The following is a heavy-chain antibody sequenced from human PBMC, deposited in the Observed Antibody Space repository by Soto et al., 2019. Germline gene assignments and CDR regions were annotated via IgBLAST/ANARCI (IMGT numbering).Heavy chain of an antibody. V-gene: IGHV3-33*01. J-gene: IGHJ4*02. CDR2: IWYDGSNK. Sequence: QVQLVESGGGVVQPGRSLRLSCAASGFTFSDYGMHWVRQAPGKGLEWVAVIWYDGSNKYYADSVKGRFTISRDNSRNTLYLKINSLRADDTAVYYCARQSLGNIRLRGLDYWGQGTLVTVSS. CDR3: ARQSLGNIRLRGLDY. CDR1: GFTFSDYG. D-gene: IGHD1-1*01.